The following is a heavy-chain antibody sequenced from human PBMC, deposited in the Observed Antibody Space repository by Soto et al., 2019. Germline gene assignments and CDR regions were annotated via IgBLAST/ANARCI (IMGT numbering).Heavy chain of an antibody. CDR3: EKSPRCEMATE. CDR1: GYTFINYH. D-gene: IGHD5-12*01. V-gene: IGHV1-18*01. J-gene: IGHJ4*02. CDR2: INTYNGMP. Sequence: QVQLVQSGGEVKKPGASVTVSCKASGYTFINYHITWVRQAPGQGREWMAWINTYNGMPDYAQRFQGRVTMTRDTSTSTAYMELRHLGSVDPAVYFCEKSPRCEMATEWGQGTLVTVSS.